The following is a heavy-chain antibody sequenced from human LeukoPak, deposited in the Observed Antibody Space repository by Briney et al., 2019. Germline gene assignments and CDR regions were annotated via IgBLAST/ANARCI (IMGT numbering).Heavy chain of an antibody. CDR1: GFTFSSYS. CDR3: ARVIPGIAAAGPDY. Sequence: PGGSLRLSCAASGFTFSSYSMNWVRQAPGKGLEWVSSISSSGSYIYYADSVKGRFTISRDNAKNSLYLQMYSLRAEDTAVYYCARVIPGIAAAGPDYWGQGTLVAVSS. V-gene: IGHV3-21*01. D-gene: IGHD6-13*01. J-gene: IGHJ4*02. CDR2: ISSSGSYI.